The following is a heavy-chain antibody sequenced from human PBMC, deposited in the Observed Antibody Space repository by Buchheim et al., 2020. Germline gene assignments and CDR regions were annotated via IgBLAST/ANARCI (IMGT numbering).Heavy chain of an antibody. CDR2: IYYSGST. CDR3: ARVGVAKHQIYYFDY. CDR1: GGSISSYY. V-gene: IGHV4-59*01. Sequence: QVQLQESGPGLVKPSETLSLTCTVSGGSISSYYWSWIRQPPGKGLEWIGYIYYSGSTNYNPSLKSRVTISVDTSKNQFSLKLSSVTAADTAVYYCARVGVAKHQIYYFDYWGQGTL. D-gene: IGHD2-15*01. J-gene: IGHJ4*02.